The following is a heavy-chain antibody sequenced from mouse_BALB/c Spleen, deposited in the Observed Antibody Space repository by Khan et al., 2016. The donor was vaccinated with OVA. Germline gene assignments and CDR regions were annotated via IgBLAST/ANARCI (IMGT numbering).Heavy chain of an antibody. CDR2: IWGGGST. CDR3: AKVIWSYYYALDY. D-gene: IGHD1-1*02. CDR1: GFSLTDYG. Sequence: QVQLKESGPGLVAPSQSLSITCTVSGFSLTDYGVSWIRQPPGKGLEWLGVIWGGGSTYYNSALKSRLSISKDNSKSQVFLKMSSLQTDDTAMYYCAKVIWSYYYALDYWSQGNSVTVSS. J-gene: IGHJ4*01. V-gene: IGHV2-6-5*01.